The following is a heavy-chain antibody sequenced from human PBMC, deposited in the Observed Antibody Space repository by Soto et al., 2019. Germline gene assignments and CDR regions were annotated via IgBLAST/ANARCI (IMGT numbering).Heavy chain of an antibody. V-gene: IGHV1-18*01. CDR2: ISAYNGNT. J-gene: IGHJ4*02. Sequence: QVQLVQSGAEVKKPGASVKVSCKASGYTFTNFGISWVRQAPGQGLEWMGWISAYNGNTNYAQKFHGRVTMTTDTSTSTAYMEVRSLRVDAPDVYYCARGGTQVDYWGQGTLVAVSS. D-gene: IGHD3-16*01. CDR1: GYTFTNFG. CDR3: ARGGTQVDY.